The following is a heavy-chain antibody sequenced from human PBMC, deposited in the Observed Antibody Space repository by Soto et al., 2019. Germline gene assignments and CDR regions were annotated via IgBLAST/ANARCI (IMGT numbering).Heavy chain of an antibody. V-gene: IGHV1-3*01. CDR1: GYTFTSYA. CDR3: ARERGVNYYYYGMDV. Sequence: QVPLVQSGAEVKKPGASVKVSCKASGYTFTSYAMHWVRQAPGQRLEWMGWINAGNGNTKYSQKFQGRVTITRDTSASTAYMELSSLRSEDTAVYYCARERGVNYYYYGMDVWGQGTTVTVSS. J-gene: IGHJ6*02. D-gene: IGHD3-10*01. CDR2: INAGNGNT.